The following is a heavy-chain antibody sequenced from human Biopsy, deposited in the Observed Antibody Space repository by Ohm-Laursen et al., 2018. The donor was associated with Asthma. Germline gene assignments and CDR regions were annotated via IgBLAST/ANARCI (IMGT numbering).Heavy chain of an antibody. Sequence: SVKVSCKAPGGTFSNFAISWVRQAPGQGLEWLGGVMTVFGTTNYAQKFQGRVTITADESTSTAYMEVTSLRSEDTVIYYCARCQVGYSSGWSLLLKKIYYSGMDVWGQGTAVTVSS. D-gene: IGHD6-19*01. J-gene: IGHJ6*02. V-gene: IGHV1-69*13. CDR3: ARCQVGYSSGWSLLLKKIYYSGMDV. CDR2: VMTVFGTT. CDR1: GGTFSNFA.